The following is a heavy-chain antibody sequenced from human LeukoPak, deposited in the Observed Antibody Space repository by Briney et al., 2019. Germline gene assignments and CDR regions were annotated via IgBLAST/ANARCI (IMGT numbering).Heavy chain of an antibody. CDR3: ARGPGSGWYNY. V-gene: IGHV3-11*04. CDR1: GFTFSDYY. Sequence: TGGSLRLSCAASGFTFSDYYMNWIRQAPGKGLEWVSYISSSGNSIYYADSVKGRFTISRDNAKNSLYLQMNSLRAEDTAVYFCARGPGSGWYNYWGQGALVTVSS. J-gene: IGHJ4*02. D-gene: IGHD6-19*01. CDR2: ISSSGNSI.